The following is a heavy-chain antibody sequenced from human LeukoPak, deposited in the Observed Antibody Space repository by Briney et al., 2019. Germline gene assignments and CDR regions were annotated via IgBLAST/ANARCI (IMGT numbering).Heavy chain of an antibody. CDR1: GFTFGSYA. D-gene: IGHD3-9*01. CDR3: ARENYDILTGYYYYMDV. V-gene: IGHV3-64*01. CDR2: ISSNGGST. Sequence: GGSLRLSCAASGFTFGSYAMHWVRQAPGKGLEYVSAISSNGGSTYYANSVKGRFTISRDNSKNTLYLQMGSLRAEDMAVYYCARENYDILTGYYYYMDVWGKGTTVTISS. J-gene: IGHJ6*03.